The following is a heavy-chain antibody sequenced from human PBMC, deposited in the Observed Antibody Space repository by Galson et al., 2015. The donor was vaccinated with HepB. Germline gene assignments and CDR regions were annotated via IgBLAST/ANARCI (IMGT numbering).Heavy chain of an antibody. J-gene: IGHJ5*02. CDR2: ISWNSGNI. V-gene: IGHV3-9*01. D-gene: IGHD6-19*01. Sequence: SLRLSCAASGFTFDDHAMHWVRQGPGKGLEWVSSISWNSGNIEYADSVKGRFTISRDNAQNSVFLQMDSLRPEDTAFYYCVKESSGWYFSSFHKYFDPWGQGTLVTVSS. CDR1: GFTFDDHA. CDR3: VKESSGWYFSSFHKYFDP.